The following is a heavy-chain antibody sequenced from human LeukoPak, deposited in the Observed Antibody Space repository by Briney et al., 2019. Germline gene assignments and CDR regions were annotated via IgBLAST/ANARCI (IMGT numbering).Heavy chain of an antibody. D-gene: IGHD6-13*01. J-gene: IGHJ4*02. CDR1: GFTFSNYW. CDR3: ASASSHRIAAGGDY. CDR2: INSDGSSR. Sequence: GGSLRLSCAASGFTFSNYWMHWVRQAPGKGLVWVSRINSDGSSRNYADSVKGRFTISRDNAKNTLYLQMNSLRAEDTAVYYCASASSHRIAAGGDYWGQGTLVSVSS. V-gene: IGHV3-74*01.